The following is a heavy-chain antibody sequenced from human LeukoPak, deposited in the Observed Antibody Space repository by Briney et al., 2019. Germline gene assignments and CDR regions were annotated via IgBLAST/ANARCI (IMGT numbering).Heavy chain of an antibody. J-gene: IGHJ4*02. D-gene: IGHD3-10*01. Sequence: SETLSLTCTVSGDSISSSTYYWGWIRQPPGKGLEWIGNIYYSGSTYCNPSLKSRVTISVDTSKNQFSLKLSSVTAADTAVFYCAANSADYNTLGSSYKVWGQGTLVTVSS. CDR1: GDSISSSTYY. V-gene: IGHV4-39*01. CDR2: IYYSGST. CDR3: AANSADYNTLGSSYKV.